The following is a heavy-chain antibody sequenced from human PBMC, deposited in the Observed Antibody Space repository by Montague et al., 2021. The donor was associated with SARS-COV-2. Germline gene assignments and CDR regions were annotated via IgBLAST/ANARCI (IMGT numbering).Heavy chain of an antibody. Sequence: SLRLSCAASGFTFSSYAMHWVRQAPGKGLEWVAVISYDGSNKYYADSVKGRFTISRDNSKNTLYLQMNSLRAEDTAVYYCAREDPSFDAFDIWDQGTIVTVSS. J-gene: IGHJ3*02. CDR1: GFTFSSYA. V-gene: IGHV3-30-3*01. CDR3: AREDPSFDAFDI. CDR2: ISYDGSNK.